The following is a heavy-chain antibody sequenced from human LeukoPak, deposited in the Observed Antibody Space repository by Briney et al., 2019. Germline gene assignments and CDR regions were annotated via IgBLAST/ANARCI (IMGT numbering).Heavy chain of an antibody. CDR2: IYYSGST. D-gene: IGHD5-18*01. V-gene: IGHV4-59*08. CDR1: GGSISPYY. J-gene: IGHJ5*02. CDR3: ARHGRGYTYQNWFDP. Sequence: SETLSPTCTVSGGSISPYYWSWIRQPPGKGLEWMGYIYYSGSTNYNPSLKSRVTISLDTSKNQFSLKLTSVTAADTAVYFCARHGRGYTYQNWFDPWGQGTLVTVSS.